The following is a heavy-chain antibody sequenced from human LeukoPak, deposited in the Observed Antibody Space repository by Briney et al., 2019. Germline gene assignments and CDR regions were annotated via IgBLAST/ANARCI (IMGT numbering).Heavy chain of an antibody. Sequence: GGSLRLSCAASGFTFSNAWMSWVRQAPGKGLEWVGHIKSNPDGGTTDYAAPVKGRFTISRDDSKNLLYLQMSTLKTEDTAVYYCAPQGLAYCDGDCYSWGQGTLVTVSS. CDR1: GFTFSNAW. J-gene: IGHJ5*02. CDR2: IKSNPDGGTT. V-gene: IGHV3-15*01. CDR3: APQGLAYCDGDCYS. D-gene: IGHD2-21*02.